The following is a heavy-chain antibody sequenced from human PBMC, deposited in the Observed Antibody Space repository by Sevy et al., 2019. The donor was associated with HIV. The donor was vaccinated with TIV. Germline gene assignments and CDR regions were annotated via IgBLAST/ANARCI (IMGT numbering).Heavy chain of an antibody. CDR2: ISYDGSNK. D-gene: IGHD2-15*01. CDR1: GFTFSSYA. J-gene: IGHJ4*02. Sequence: GGSRRLSCAASGFTFSSYAMHWVRQAPGKGLEWVAVISYDGSNKYYADSVKGRFTISRDNSKNTLYLEMNSLRTEDTAVYYCARDQGAVVIVAATLFEYWGQGTLVTVSS. V-gene: IGHV3-30*04. CDR3: ARDQGAVVIVAATLFEY.